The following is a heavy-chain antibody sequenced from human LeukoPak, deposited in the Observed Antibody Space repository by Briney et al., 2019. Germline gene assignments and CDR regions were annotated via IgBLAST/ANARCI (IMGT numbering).Heavy chain of an antibody. D-gene: IGHD6-13*01. J-gene: IGHJ4*02. Sequence: GGSLRLSCAASGFTFSDYYMSWIRQAPGKGLEWVSSISSSSSYIYYADSVKGRFTISRDNAKNSLYLQMNSLRAEDTAVYYCARDGQQLALDYWGQGTLVTVSS. V-gene: IGHV3-11*06. CDR3: ARDGQQLALDY. CDR1: GFTFSDYY. CDR2: ISSSSSYI.